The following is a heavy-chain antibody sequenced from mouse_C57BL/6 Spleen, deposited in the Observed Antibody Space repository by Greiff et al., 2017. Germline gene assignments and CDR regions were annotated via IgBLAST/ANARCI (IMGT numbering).Heavy chain of an antibody. V-gene: IGHV5-17*01. D-gene: IGHD1-1*01. Sequence: EVKLVESGGGLVKPGGSLKLSCAASGFTFSDYGMHWVRQAPEKGLEWVAYISSGSSTIYYADTVKGRFTISRDNAKNTLFLQMTSLRSEDTAMYYCARQHYGSSYAMDYWGQGTSVTVSS. CDR3: ARQHYGSSYAMDY. CDR1: GFTFSDYG. J-gene: IGHJ4*01. CDR2: ISSGSSTI.